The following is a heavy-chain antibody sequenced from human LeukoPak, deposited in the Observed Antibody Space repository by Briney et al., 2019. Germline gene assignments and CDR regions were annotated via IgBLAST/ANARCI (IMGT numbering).Heavy chain of an antibody. CDR3: ARGRWGTTGEDAFDI. CDR2: IYYSGST. D-gene: IGHD1-1*01. V-gene: IGHV4-34*01. Sequence: SETLSLTCAVYGGSFSGYYWSWIRQPPGKGLEWIGSIYYSGSTYYNPSLKSRVTISVDTSKNQFSLKLSSVTAADTAVYYCARGRWGTTGEDAFDIWGQGTMVTVSS. CDR1: GGSFSGYY. J-gene: IGHJ3*02.